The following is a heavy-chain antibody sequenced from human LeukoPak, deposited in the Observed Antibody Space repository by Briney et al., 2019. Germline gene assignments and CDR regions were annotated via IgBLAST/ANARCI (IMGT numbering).Heavy chain of an antibody. V-gene: IGHV4-59*01. Sequence: SETLSLTCTVSGGSISSYYWSWIRQSPGKGLEWIGFIYYSGTTNYNPSLKSRVTISVDRSKNQFSLKLRSVTAADTAVYYCVRGGGIGYNYFYMDVWGKGTAVTISS. D-gene: IGHD6-13*01. CDR1: GGSISSYY. CDR3: VRGGGIGYNYFYMDV. J-gene: IGHJ6*03. CDR2: IYYSGTT.